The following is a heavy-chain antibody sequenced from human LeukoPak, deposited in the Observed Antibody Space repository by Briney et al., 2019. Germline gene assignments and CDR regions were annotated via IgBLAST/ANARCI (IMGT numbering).Heavy chain of an antibody. CDR2: INPNSGGT. V-gene: IGHV1-2*02. Sequence: ASVKVSCKASGYTFTGYYMHWVRQALGQGLEWMGWINPNSGGTNYAQKFQGRVTMTRDTSISTAYMELSRLRSDDTAVYYCARVVVAATKSENWFDPWGQGTLVTVSS. CDR3: ARVVVAATKSENWFDP. CDR1: GYTFTGYY. D-gene: IGHD2-15*01. J-gene: IGHJ5*02.